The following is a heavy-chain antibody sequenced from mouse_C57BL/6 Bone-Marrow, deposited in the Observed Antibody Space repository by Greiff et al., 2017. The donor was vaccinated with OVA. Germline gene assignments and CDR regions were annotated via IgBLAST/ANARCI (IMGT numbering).Heavy chain of an antibody. V-gene: IGHV5-17*01. CDR3: APDYSKGRAMDY. CDR2: ISSGSSTI. Sequence: EVMLVESGGGLVKPGGSLKLSCAASGFTFSDYGMHWVRQAPEKGLEWVAYISSGSSTIYYADTVKGRFTISRDNAKNTLFLQMTSLRSEDTAMYYCAPDYSKGRAMDYWGQGTSVTVSS. D-gene: IGHD2-5*01. CDR1: GFTFSDYG. J-gene: IGHJ4*01.